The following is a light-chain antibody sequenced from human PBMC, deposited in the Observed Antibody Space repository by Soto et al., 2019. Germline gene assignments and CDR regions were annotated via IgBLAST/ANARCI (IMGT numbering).Light chain of an antibody. CDR2: DAS. CDR3: QQRSNLAA. V-gene: IGKV3D-20*02. J-gene: IGKJ4*01. CDR1: QSVSTNY. Sequence: IVLKQSPATLSLSPGERATLFCGASQSVSTNYVAWYQQKPGLAPRLLIYDASSRAAGISHRFSGSGSGTDFTLRIRRLYTHDFLGYFCQQRSNLAAFGGGTKVDIK.